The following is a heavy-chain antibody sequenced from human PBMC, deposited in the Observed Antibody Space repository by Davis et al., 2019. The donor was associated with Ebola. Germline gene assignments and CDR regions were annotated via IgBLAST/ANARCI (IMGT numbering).Heavy chain of an antibody. V-gene: IGHV3-23*01. D-gene: IGHD3-10*01. CDR2: ISGSGGST. CDR1: GFPFSSYA. J-gene: IGHJ4*02. CDR3: ARAPSMVRDD. Sequence: GESLKISCAASGFPFSSYAMSWVRQAPGKGLEWVSAISGSGGSTYYADSVKGRFTISRDNSKNTLYLQMNSLRAEDTAVYYCARAPSMVRDDWGQGTLVTVSS.